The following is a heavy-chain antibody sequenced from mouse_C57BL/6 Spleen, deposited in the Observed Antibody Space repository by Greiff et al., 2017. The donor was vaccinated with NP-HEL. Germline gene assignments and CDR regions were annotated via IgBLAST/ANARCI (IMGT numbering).Heavy chain of an antibody. CDR1: GFTFSSYA. CDR2: ISDGGSYT. V-gene: IGHV5-4*01. D-gene: IGHD1-1*01. Sequence: EVQGVESGGGLVKPGGSLKLSCAASGFTFSSYAMSWVRQTPEKRLEWVATISDGGSYTYYPDNVKGRFTISRDNAKNNLYLQMSTLKSEDTAMYYCARDGNYYGSSPWFAYWGQGTLVTVSA. CDR3: ARDGNYYGSSPWFAY. J-gene: IGHJ3*01.